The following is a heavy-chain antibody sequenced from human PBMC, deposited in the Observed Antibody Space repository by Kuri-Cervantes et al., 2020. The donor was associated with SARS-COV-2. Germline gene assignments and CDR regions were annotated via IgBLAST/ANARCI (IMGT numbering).Heavy chain of an antibody. J-gene: IGHJ4*02. CDR1: GGSISSGGYY. Sequence: SETLSLTCTVSGGSISSGGYYWSWIRQPPGKGLEWIGYIYHSGSTYYNPSLKSRVTISVDRSKNQFSLKLSSVTAADTAVYYCAKVDPPVEWELPVSYYDYWGQGTLVTVSS. D-gene: IGHD1-26*01. CDR3: AKVDPPVEWELPVSYYDY. V-gene: IGHV4-30-2*01. CDR2: IYHSGST.